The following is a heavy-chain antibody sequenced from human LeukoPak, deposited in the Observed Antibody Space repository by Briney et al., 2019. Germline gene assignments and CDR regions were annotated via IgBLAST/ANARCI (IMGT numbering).Heavy chain of an antibody. V-gene: IGHV3-30*18. J-gene: IGHJ5*02. CDR2: ISYDGSNK. CDR1: GFTFSSYG. CDR3: AKDRYSSGWLVDP. Sequence: GRSLRLSCAASGFTFSSYGMHWLRQAPGKGLEWVAVISYDGSNKYYADSVKGRFTIPRDNSKNTLYLQMNSLRAEDTAVYYCAKDRYSSGWLVDPWGQGTLVTVSS. D-gene: IGHD6-19*01.